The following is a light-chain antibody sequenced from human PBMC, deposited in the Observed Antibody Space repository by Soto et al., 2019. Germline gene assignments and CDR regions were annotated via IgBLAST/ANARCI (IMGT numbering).Light chain of an antibody. CDR3: QSFDSSLRDYV. V-gene: IGLV1-40*01. J-gene: IGLJ1*01. Sequence: QPVLTQPPSVSGAPGQRVTISCTGSSSNIGAGYDVHWYQQLPGTAPKLLTYRNDNRPSGVPDRFSGSKSGTSASLAITGLQAEDEADYYCQSFDSSLRDYVFGTGTKLTVL. CDR2: RND. CDR1: SSNIGAGYD.